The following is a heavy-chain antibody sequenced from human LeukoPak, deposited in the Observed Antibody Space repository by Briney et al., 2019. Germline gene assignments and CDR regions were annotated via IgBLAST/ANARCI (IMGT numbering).Heavy chain of an antibody. CDR2: IISDGSST. D-gene: IGHD6-19*01. CDR1: GFTFSSYW. CDR3: AREHVDLAVAASGPFDI. V-gene: IGHV3-74*01. J-gene: IGHJ3*02. Sequence: GGSLRLSCAASGFTFSSYWMHWVRQAPRQGLVWVSRIISDGSSTSYADPVKGRFTISRDNAKNTLYLQMNSLRGEDTAVYYCAREHVDLAVAASGPFDIWGLGTMVTVSS.